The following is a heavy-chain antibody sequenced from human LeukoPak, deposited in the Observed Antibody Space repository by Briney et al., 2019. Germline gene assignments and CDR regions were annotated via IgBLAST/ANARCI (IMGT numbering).Heavy chain of an antibody. D-gene: IGHD5-12*01. CDR1: GGYFSGYY. Sequence: PSETLSLTCAVYGGYFSGYYWSWIRQPPGKGLEWIGEINHSGSTNYNPSLKSRVTISVDTSKNQFSLKLSSVTAADTAVYYCARGAQWLRLTNWFDPWGQGTLVTVSS. V-gene: IGHV4-34*01. CDR3: ARGAQWLRLTNWFDP. CDR2: INHSGST. J-gene: IGHJ5*02.